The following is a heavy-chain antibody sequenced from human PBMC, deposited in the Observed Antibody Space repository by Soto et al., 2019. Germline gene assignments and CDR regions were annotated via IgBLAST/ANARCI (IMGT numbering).Heavy chain of an antibody. CDR1: GGSIGGGDGS. CDR2: VYYSGST. Sequence: LVTLSLTCSVSGGSIGGGDGSWSWIRQAPGKGLECVGYVYYSGSTNYNPSLKSRVTISVDTSKNQFSLKLSSVTAADTAVYYCARDGRTYYDFWSGYYNYYYYGMDVWGQGTTVTVSS. CDR3: ARDGRTYYDFWSGYYNYYYYGMDV. D-gene: IGHD3-3*01. V-gene: IGHV4-61*08. J-gene: IGHJ6*02.